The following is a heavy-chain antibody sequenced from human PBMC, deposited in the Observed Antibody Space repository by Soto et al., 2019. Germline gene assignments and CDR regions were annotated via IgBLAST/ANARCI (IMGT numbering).Heavy chain of an antibody. CDR1: GFTFSSYA. CDR3: AKDRAPEEQPLLCYFDY. J-gene: IGHJ4*02. CDR2: ISGSGGST. Sequence: GGSLRLSCAASGFTFSSYAMSWVRQAPGKGLEWVSAISGSGGSTYYADSVKGRFTISRDNSKNTLYLQMNSLRAEDTAVYYCAKDRAPEEQPLLCYFDYCGQGALVTVS. D-gene: IGHD2-2*01. V-gene: IGHV3-23*01.